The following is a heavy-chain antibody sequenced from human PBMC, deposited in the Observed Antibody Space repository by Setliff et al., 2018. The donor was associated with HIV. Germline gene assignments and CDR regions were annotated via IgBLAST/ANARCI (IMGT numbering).Heavy chain of an antibody. D-gene: IGHD3-9*01. CDR1: GYTFTMYG. CDR3: AKGEQNALRYFGSLPEGEYFQH. Sequence: ASVKVSCKASGYTFTMYGITWVRQAPGQGLEWMGWILPNSGGTDYAQKFRGRITMSRATSLITRHRDRPVTTVYMELARLTSDDTAVYYCAKGEQNALRYFGSLPEGEYFQHWGQGTVVTVSS. V-gene: IGHV1-2*02. CDR2: ILPNSGGT. J-gene: IGHJ1*01.